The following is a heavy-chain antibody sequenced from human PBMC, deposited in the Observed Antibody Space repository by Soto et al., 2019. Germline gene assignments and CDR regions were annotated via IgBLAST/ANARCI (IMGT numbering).Heavy chain of an antibody. CDR1: GGSFSGYY. CDR3: ARGRTRSAIGYYYDYGMDV. V-gene: IGHV4-34*01. Sequence: PSETLSLTCAVYGGSFSGYYWSWIRQPPGKGLEWIGEINHSGSTNYNPSLKSRVTISVDTSKNQFSLKVSSVTAADTAVYYCARGRTRSAIGYYYDYGMDVWGQGTTVTVSS. CDR2: INHSGST. J-gene: IGHJ6*02. D-gene: IGHD2-2*02.